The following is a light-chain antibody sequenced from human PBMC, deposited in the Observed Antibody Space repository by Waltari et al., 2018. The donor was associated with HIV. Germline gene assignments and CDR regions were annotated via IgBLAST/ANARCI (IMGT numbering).Light chain of an antibody. J-gene: IGKJ1*01. V-gene: IGKV3-15*01. CDR2: GAS. CDR1: QSVKNN. Sequence: EIVMTQPPATLSVSPGDRATLSCRASQSVKNNLAWYQQKPGQAPRILFYGASTRVTGIPARFSGSGSETEFTLTISSLQSEDFAVYYCQQYNNWPGTFGQGTKVEIE. CDR3: QQYNNWPGT.